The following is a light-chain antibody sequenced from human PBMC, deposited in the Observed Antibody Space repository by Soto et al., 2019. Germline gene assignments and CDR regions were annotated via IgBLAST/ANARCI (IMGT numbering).Light chain of an antibody. CDR1: QTVSSY. J-gene: IGKJ1*01. CDR2: DAS. CDR3: HQRSNWPKT. Sequence: EIVLPQSPATLFLSPGETATLSCRASQTVSSYLAWFQQKPGQPPRLLIYDASIKAPGIPARFSGSGSGTDFTLTISRLEPEDSAVYYCHQRSNWPKTFGQGTKV. V-gene: IGKV3-11*01.